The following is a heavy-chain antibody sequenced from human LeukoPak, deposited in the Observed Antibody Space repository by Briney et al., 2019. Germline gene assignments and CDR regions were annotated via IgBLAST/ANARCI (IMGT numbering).Heavy chain of an antibody. CDR3: ATYSRDWTDIEY. D-gene: IGHD3/OR15-3a*01. V-gene: IGHV3-7*02. Sequence: AGGSLRLSCAASGVTFSRFWMMWVRQAPGKGLEWVANIQGDGNEKNYVDSVKGRFTISRDNAKNSLYLQMNSLRAEDTAVYYCATYSRDWTDIEYWGQGTLVTVSS. CDR2: IQGDGNEK. CDR1: GVTFSRFW. J-gene: IGHJ4*02.